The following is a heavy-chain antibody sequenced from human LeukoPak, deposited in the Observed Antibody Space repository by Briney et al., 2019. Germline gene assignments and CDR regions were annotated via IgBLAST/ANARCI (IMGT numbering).Heavy chain of an antibody. V-gene: IGHV3-64*01. CDR2: ISSNGDGT. Sequence: PGGSLRLSCAASGFTFNSYAIHWVRQAPGKGLEYVSAISSNGDGTYYANSVKGRFTIPRDNSKNTLYLQMGSLRAEDMAVYYCARGKGIYCGGDCSALDYWGQGTLVTVSS. D-gene: IGHD2-21*02. J-gene: IGHJ4*02. CDR3: ARGKGIYCGGDCSALDY. CDR1: GFTFNSYA.